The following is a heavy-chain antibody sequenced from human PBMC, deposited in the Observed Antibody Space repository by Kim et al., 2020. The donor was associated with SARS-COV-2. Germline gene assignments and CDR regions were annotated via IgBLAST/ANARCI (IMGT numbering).Heavy chain of an antibody. CDR3: ARQGSITMIVVVIPNWFDP. CDR1: GGSISSSSYY. Sequence: SETLSLTCTVSGGSISSSSYYWGWIRQPPGKGLEWIGSLYYSGSTYYPPSLPLPVPISLDPSQNPFSLKLSSLTAADTSVYYCARQGSITMIVVVIPNWFDPWGQGTLVTVSS. D-gene: IGHD3-22*01. J-gene: IGHJ5*02. V-gene: IGHV4-39*01. CDR2: LYYSGST.